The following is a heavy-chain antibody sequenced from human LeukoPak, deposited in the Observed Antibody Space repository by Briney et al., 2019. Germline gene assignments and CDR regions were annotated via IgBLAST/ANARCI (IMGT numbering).Heavy chain of an antibody. V-gene: IGHV4-31*03. CDR2: IHPSGIT. J-gene: IGHJ4*02. D-gene: IGHD5-24*01. CDR1: GGSLTIGYYC. CDR3: ARGQDAFKTGY. Sequence: PSETLSLTCTVSGGSLTIGYYCWTWIRQHPGKGLEWIGYIHPSGITDYNPSLQSRVTMSLDTSQNQFSLRLTSLAAADTAIYYCARGQDAFKTGYWGQGTLVTVSS.